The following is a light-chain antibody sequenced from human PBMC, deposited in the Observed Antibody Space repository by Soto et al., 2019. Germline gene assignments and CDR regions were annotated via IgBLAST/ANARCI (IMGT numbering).Light chain of an antibody. J-gene: IGLJ2*01. CDR3: AAWDVSMRGVV. CDR2: NNN. CDR1: AANIGTIP. V-gene: IGLV1-44*01. Sequence: QSVLTQPPSASGAPGQRVPISCFGSAANIGTIPVHWFQQLPGAAPRLVISNNNQRPSGVPDRFSASKSGNSASLAISGLQSDDESDFYRAAWDVSMRGVVFGGGTKLTVL.